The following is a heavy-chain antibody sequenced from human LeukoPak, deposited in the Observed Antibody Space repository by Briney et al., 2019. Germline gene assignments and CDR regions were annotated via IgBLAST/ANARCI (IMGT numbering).Heavy chain of an antibody. V-gene: IGHV3-30*04. D-gene: IGHD6-19*01. Sequence: GGSLRLSCAASGFTFTTFPMHWVRQPPGKGLEWVAVISYDGTDKYYADSVKGRFTISRDNSKSTLYLQMDSLRAEDTAVYYCASPNSMAGTHYFHFWGQGTLVTVSS. CDR1: GFTFTTFP. CDR2: ISYDGTDK. J-gene: IGHJ4*02. CDR3: ASPNSMAGTHYFHF.